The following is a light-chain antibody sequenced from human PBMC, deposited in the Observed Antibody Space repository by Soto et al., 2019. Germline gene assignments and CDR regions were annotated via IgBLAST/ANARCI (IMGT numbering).Light chain of an antibody. J-gene: IGLJ3*02. Sequence: QSALTQPRSVSGSPGQSVTISCTGTSSDVGGYNYVSWYQQNPGKAPKLTLYDVSKRPSGVPDRFSGSKSGNTASLTISGLQAEDEADYYCFSYAGNNGVFGGGTQLTVL. CDR2: DVS. CDR3: FSYAGNNGV. V-gene: IGLV2-11*01. CDR1: SSDVGGYNY.